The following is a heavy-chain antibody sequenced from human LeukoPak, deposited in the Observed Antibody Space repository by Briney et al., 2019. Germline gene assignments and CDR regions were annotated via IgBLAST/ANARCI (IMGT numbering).Heavy chain of an antibody. D-gene: IGHD3-22*01. CDR2: IYYSGST. CDR3: ARPGGYYDSSGYLNPYDAFDI. CDR1: GGSISTYY. V-gene: IGHV4-59*01. Sequence: PSETLSLTCTVSGGSISTYYWSWIRQPPGKGLEWIGYIYYSGSTNYNPSLNSRVTISVDTSKNQFSLKLSFVTAADTAVYYCARPGGYYDSSGYLNPYDAFDIWGQGTMVTVSS. J-gene: IGHJ3*02.